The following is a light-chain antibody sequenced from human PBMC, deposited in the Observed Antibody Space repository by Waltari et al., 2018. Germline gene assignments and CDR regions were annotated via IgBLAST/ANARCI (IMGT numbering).Light chain of an antibody. CDR3: QVWDDTSEQVI. CDR2: DDS. CDR1: NIGSKS. V-gene: IGLV3-21*02. J-gene: IGLJ2*01. Sequence: SFVVTQTPSVSVAPGQTAKIECGGKNIGSKSVQWYQQKAGQAPVLVIYDDSDRHTGIPERFSCANSRKTATLTISRVEAGDEADYYCQVWDDTSEQVIFGGGSKLTVL.